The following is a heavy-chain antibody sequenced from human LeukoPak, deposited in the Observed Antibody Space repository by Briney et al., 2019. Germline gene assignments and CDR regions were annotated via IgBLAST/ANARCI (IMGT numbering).Heavy chain of an antibody. V-gene: IGHV4-34*01. D-gene: IGHD6-19*01. J-gene: IGHJ5*02. CDR1: GGSFSVYY. CDR3: VSEGVAVAVNWFDL. CDR2: INHSGST. Sequence: SETLSLTCAVYGGSFSVYYWSWIAQPPGKGLEGIGEINHSGSTNYNPPLKSRSTISVDTSKNQFSLKLSSVTAADPAVYYCVSEGVAVAVNWFDLWGQGTLVTVSS.